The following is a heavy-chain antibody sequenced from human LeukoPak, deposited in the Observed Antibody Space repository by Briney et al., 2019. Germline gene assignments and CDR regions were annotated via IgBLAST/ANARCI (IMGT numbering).Heavy chain of an antibody. CDR3: ARGGEYQLLSHAFDI. V-gene: IGHV4-30-2*01. D-gene: IGHD2-2*01. J-gene: IGHJ3*02. CDR2: IYHSGST. CDR1: GGSISSGGYS. Sequence: SQTLSLTCAVSGGSISSGGYSWSWIRQPPGKGLEWIGYIYHSGSTYYNPSLKSRVTISVDTSKNQFSLKLSSVTAADTAVYYCARGGEYQLLSHAFDIWGQGTMVTVSS.